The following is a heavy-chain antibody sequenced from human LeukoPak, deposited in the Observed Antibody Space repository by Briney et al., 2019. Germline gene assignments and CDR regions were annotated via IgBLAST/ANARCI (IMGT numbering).Heavy chain of an antibody. V-gene: IGHV1-69*13. Sequence: SVKVSCKASGGTFSSYAINWVRQAPGQGLEWMAGIIPIFGTANYAQKFQDRVTITADESTSTAYMELSSLRSEDTAIYYCASRLYCSNTRCRNFPFAYWGQGTLVTVSS. CDR1: GGTFSSYA. D-gene: IGHD2-2*01. CDR3: ASRLYCSNTRCRNFPFAY. CDR2: IIPIFGTA. J-gene: IGHJ4*02.